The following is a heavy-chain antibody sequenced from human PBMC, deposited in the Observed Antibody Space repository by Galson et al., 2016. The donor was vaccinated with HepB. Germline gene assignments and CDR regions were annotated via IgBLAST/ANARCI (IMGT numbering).Heavy chain of an antibody. J-gene: IGHJ4*02. CDR3: ATEVPPFPRGSNDY. D-gene: IGHD1-26*01. CDR1: GFIFSSYS. Sequence: SLRLSCAASGFIFSSYSMHWVRQAPGKGLEWVAVISGAGSANIYADSVKGRFTISRANSKNTLYLQMNSLRVEDSAVYYCATEVPPFPRGSNDYWGQGTLVTVSS. CDR2: ISGAGSAN. V-gene: IGHV3-30-3*01.